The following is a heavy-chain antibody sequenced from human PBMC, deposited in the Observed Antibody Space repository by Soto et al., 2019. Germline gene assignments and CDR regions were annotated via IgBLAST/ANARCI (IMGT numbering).Heavy chain of an antibody. J-gene: IGHJ5*02. CDR1: GWSFSGYY. CDR2: INHSGST. V-gene: IGHV4-34*01. D-gene: IGHD6-13*01. CDR3: AREAWAGIAAAGHNWFDP. Sequence: LETLSLTCAVYGWSFSGYYWSWIRQPPGKGLEWIGEINHSGSTNYNPSLKSRVTISVDTSKNQFSLKLSSVTAADTAVYYCAREAWAGIAAAGHNWFDPWGQGTLVTVSS.